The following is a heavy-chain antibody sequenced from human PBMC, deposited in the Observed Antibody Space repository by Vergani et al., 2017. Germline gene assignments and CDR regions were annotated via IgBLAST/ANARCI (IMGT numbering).Heavy chain of an antibody. Sequence: EVQLVESGGGLVQPGGSLRLSCAASGFTFSSYEMNWVRQAPGKGLEWVSYISSSGSTIYYADSVKGRFTISRDNAKNSLYLQMNSLRAEDTAVYYCAREGRYSSSSVDYWGQGTLVTVSS. CDR2: ISSSGSTI. V-gene: IGHV3-48*03. J-gene: IGHJ4*02. CDR3: AREGRYSSSSVDY. CDR1: GFTFSSYE. D-gene: IGHD6-6*01.